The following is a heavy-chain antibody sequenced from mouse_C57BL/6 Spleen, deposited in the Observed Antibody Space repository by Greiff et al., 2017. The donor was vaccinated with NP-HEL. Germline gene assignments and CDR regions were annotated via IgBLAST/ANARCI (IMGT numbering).Heavy chain of an antibody. CDR1: GYTFTGYW. V-gene: IGHV1-9*01. D-gene: IGHD1-1*01. J-gene: IGHJ4*01. Sequence: VQRVESGAELMKPGASVKLSCKATGYTFTGYWIEWVKQRPGHGLEWIGEILPGSGSTNYNEKFKGKATFTADTSSNTAYMQLSSLTTEDSAIYYCARGGTTVVPHYYAMDYWGQGTSVTVSS. CDR3: ARGGTTVVPHYYAMDY. CDR2: ILPGSGST.